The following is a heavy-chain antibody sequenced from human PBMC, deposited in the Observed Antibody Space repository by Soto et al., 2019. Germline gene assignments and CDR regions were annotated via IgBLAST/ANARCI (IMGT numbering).Heavy chain of an antibody. V-gene: IGHV1-69*08. CDR1: GGTFSSYT. CDR3: ARDDYGDVHTPY. Sequence: QVQLVQSGAEVKKPGSSVKVSCKASGGTFSSYTISWVRQAPGQGLEWMGRIIPILGIANYAQKFQGRVTIDAXXSTSTAYMELSSLRSEDTAVYYCARDDYGDVHTPYWGQGTLVTVSS. D-gene: IGHD4-17*01. J-gene: IGHJ4*02. CDR2: IIPILGIA.